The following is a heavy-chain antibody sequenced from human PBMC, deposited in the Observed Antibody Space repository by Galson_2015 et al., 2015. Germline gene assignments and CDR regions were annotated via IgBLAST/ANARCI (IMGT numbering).Heavy chain of an antibody. CDR1: GFTFRSFE. D-gene: IGHD3-16*01. CDR3: ARALLRLPSSPFDY. CDR2: ISSSSSIT. V-gene: IGHV3-48*03. J-gene: IGHJ4*01. Sequence: SLRLSCAASGFTFRSFEVIWVRQAPGKGLEWVSYISSSSSITHYADSVKGRFTISRDNAKNSLYLQMNSLRTEDTAVYYCARALLRLPSSPFDYWGQGTLVPGSS.